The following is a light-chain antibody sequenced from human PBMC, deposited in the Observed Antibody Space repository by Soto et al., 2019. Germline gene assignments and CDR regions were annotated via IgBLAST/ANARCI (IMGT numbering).Light chain of an antibody. CDR1: QSGRNQ. J-gene: IGKJ1*01. V-gene: IGKV3-11*01. CDR3: QQRSNWPWT. CDR2: DAF. Sequence: EIVLTQSPATLSLSPGERDTLSCRASQSGRNQLAWYQQKPGQAPRLLIYDAFNRATGIPGRFSGSGSGTDFTQTISGLEREDFAVYYCQQRSNWPWTFGQGTKVEIK.